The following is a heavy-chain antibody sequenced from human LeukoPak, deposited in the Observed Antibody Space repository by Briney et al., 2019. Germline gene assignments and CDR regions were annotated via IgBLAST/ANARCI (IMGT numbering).Heavy chain of an antibody. D-gene: IGHD3-9*01. J-gene: IGHJ3*01. Sequence: GGSLRLSCAASGFTFSTYRMHWVRQAPGKGLEWVGRTTDKAHRYTTQYATSVKGRFTISRDDSENSLYLQMNAVKTEDTAMYYCVIRTFAAFTLWGQGTMVTVSS. CDR1: GFTFSTYR. CDR3: VIRTFAAFTL. CDR2: TTDKAHRYTT. V-gene: IGHV3-72*01.